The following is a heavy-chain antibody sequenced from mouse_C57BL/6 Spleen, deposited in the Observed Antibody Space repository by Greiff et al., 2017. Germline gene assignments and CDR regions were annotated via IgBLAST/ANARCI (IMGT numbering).Heavy chain of an antibody. Sequence: DVQLVESGGGLVQPGGSLKLSCAASGFTFSDYYMYWVRQTPEKRLEWVAYISNGGGSTYYPDTVKGRFTISRDNAKNTLYLQMSRLKSEDTAMYYCARQIYYDYDGEGYAMDYWGQGTSVTVSS. CDR1: GFTFSDYY. J-gene: IGHJ4*01. CDR2: ISNGGGST. D-gene: IGHD2-4*01. CDR3: ARQIYYDYDGEGYAMDY. V-gene: IGHV5-12*01.